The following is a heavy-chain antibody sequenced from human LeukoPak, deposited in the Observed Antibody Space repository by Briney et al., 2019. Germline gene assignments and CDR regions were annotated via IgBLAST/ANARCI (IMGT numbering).Heavy chain of an antibody. Sequence: GGSLRLSCAASGFTFNSYGMIWVRQAPGKGLEWVSYISSSSSTITYADSVRGRFTISRDNAENSLYLQMNSLRADDTAVYYRARETVGIDYWGQGTLVTVSS. V-gene: IGHV3-48*01. CDR3: ARETVGIDY. D-gene: IGHD4-23*01. J-gene: IGHJ4*02. CDR1: GFTFNSYG. CDR2: ISSSSSTI.